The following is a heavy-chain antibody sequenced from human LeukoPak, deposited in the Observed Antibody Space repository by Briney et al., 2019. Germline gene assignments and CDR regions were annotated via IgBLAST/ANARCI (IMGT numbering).Heavy chain of an antibody. V-gene: IGHV4-34*01. CDR1: GGSFSAYY. Sequence: SETLSLTCAVYGGSFSAYYWSWTRQPPGKGLEWIGEINHSGSTNYNPSLKSRVNISVDTSKNQFSLKLSSVTAADTAVYYCARVSRLWWARDIWGQGTMVTVSS. CDR3: ARVSRLWWARDI. CDR2: INHSGST. J-gene: IGHJ3*02. D-gene: IGHD2-21*01.